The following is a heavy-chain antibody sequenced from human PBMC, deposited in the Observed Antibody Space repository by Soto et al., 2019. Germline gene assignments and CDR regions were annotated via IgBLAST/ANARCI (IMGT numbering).Heavy chain of an antibody. CDR3: AGDQAGPQLVGGLDY. V-gene: IGHV3-30-3*01. D-gene: IGHD6-13*01. CDR2: ISYDGSNK. CDR1: GFTFSSYA. J-gene: IGHJ4*02. Sequence: QVQLVESGGGVVQPGRSLRLSCAASGFTFSSYAMHWVRQAPGKGLEWVAVISYDGSNKYYADSVKGRFTISRDNSKNPRYLQMHGLRAEDTAVYYCAGDQAGPQLVGGLDYWGQGTLVTVSS.